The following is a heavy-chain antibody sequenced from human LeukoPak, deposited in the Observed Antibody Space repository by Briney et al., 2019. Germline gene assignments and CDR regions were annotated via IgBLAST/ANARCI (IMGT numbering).Heavy chain of an antibody. CDR1: GYTFTIYG. CDR2: ISAHNGNT. V-gene: IGHV1-18*01. Sequence: ASVKVSCKASGYTFTIYGISWVRQAPGQGLEWMGWISAHNGNTNYAQKLQDRVTMTTDTSTSTAYMELRSLRSDNTAVYYCARDGYSGYDFYYYYGMDVWGQGTTVTVSS. J-gene: IGHJ6*02. D-gene: IGHD5-12*01. CDR3: ARDGYSGYDFYYYYGMDV.